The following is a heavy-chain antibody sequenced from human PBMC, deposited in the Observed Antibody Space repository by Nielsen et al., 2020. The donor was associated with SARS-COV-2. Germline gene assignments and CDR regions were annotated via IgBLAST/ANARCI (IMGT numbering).Heavy chain of an antibody. Sequence: SETLSLTCTVSGGSISSSSYYWGWIRQPPGKGLEWIGSIYYSGSTYYNPSLKSRVTISVDTSKNQFSLKLSSVTAADTAVYYCASLNRAGLLFDYWGQGTLVTVSS. CDR1: GGSISSSSYY. V-gene: IGHV4-39*01. J-gene: IGHJ4*02. CDR2: IYYSGST. CDR3: ASLNRAGLLFDY.